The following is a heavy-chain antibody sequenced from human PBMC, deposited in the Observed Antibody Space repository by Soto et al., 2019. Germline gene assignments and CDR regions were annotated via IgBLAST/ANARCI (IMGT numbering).Heavy chain of an antibody. CDR2: IYPGDSDT. CDR3: ARPKYYYDSSGYYPDAFDI. V-gene: IGHV5-51*01. J-gene: IGHJ3*02. CDR1: GYSFTSYW. Sequence: GESLKISCKGSGYSFTSYWIGWVRQMPGKGLDWMGIIYPGDSDTRYSPSFQGQVTISADKSISTAYLQWSSLKASDTAMYYCARPKYYYDSSGYYPDAFDIWGQGTMVTVSS. D-gene: IGHD3-22*01.